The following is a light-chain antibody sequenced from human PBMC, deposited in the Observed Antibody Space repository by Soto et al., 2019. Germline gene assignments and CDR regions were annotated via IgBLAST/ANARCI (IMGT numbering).Light chain of an antibody. CDR2: SAS. CDR3: LLLYGSQLS. J-gene: IGKJ4*01. CDR1: QGIRTY. Sequence: DIQLTQSXSFLSASAGDGVTITCRASQGIRTYLAWYQQKPGKAPKLLIHSASTLQSGDPSRFSGSGSGTEFTLTIRCLLPEDSATYYCLLLYGSQLSFGGGIKVDI. V-gene: IGKV1-9*01.